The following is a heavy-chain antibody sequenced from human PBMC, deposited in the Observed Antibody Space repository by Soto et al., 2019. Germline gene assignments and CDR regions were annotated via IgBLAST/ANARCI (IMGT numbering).Heavy chain of an antibody. Sequence: QVQLVQSGSELKKPGASVKVSCRASGYTFTNYAMNWVRQAPGQGLEWMGWINTNTGNPTYAQGFTGRFVLSLDTSFSSAYLEIYHLTPEDSAVYYCARDAWGCSGAACYNWFDTWGQGTLVTVSS. CDR1: GYTFTNYA. J-gene: IGHJ5*02. V-gene: IGHV7-4-1*01. D-gene: IGHD2-15*01. CDR3: ARDAWGCSGAACYNWFDT. CDR2: INTNTGNP.